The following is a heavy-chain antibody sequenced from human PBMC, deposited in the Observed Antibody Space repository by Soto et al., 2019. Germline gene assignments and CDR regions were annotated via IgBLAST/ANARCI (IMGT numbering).Heavy chain of an antibody. D-gene: IGHD5-12*01. CDR2: SIPIFGTA. CDR1: GGTFNNYP. Sequence: ASVKVSCKASGGTFNNYPITWVRQAPGEGLEWMGGSIPIFGTANYAQKFQGRVTISVDESTSTAYMELSSLRSEDAAVYYCARGRGYSGDDHYYYFDMDVWGQGTTVTVSS. V-gene: IGHV1-69*13. CDR3: ARGRGYSGDDHYYYFDMDV. J-gene: IGHJ6*02.